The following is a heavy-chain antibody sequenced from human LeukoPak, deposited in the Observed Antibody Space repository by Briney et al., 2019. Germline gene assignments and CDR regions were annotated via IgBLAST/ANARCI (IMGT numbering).Heavy chain of an antibody. CDR2: ISGDSRYI. V-gene: IGHV3-21*06. Sequence: GGSLRLSCAASGFTFSDYSLNWVRQAPGKGLEWVSCISGDSRYIYYADSVKGRSTISRDNAQNSLYLHMNSLRAEDTDVYYCARGPFSSSWSEFDYWGQGTLVTVSS. CDR3: ARGPFSSSWSEFDY. D-gene: IGHD6-13*01. CDR1: GFTFSDYS. J-gene: IGHJ4*02.